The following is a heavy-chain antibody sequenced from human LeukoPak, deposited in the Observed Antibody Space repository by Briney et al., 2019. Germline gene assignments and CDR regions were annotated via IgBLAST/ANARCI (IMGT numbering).Heavy chain of an antibody. CDR2: IYWDDDK. Sequence: QSGPTLVKPTQTLTLTCTFSGFSLSTNGVAVGWIRQPPGKALEWLALIYWDDDKRYSPSLKSRLTITKDTSKNQVVLTMTNMDPVDTATYYCAHRKDGTTSYDYWGQGTLVTVSS. V-gene: IGHV2-5*02. J-gene: IGHJ4*02. CDR3: AHRKDGTTSYDY. CDR1: GFSLSTNGVA. D-gene: IGHD4-17*01.